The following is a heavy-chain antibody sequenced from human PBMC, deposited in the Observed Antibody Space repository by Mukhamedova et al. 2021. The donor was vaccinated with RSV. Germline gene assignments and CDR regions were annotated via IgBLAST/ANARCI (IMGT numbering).Heavy chain of an antibody. CDR2: IYHSGST. Sequence: GWIRQPPGKGLEWIGSIYHSGSTYYNPSLKSRVTISVDTSKNQFSLKLSSVTAADTAVYYCARINKRGFDIDYWGQGTLVTVSS. V-gene: IGHV4-38-2*01. J-gene: IGHJ4*02. D-gene: IGHD1/OR15-1a*01. CDR3: ARINKRGFDIDY.